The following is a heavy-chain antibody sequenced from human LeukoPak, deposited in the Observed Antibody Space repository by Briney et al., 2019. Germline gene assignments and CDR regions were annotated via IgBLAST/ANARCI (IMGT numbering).Heavy chain of an antibody. CDR3: ARGAFGEQWLAPYSYGMDV. CDR2: IGTAGDT. Sequence: PGGSLRLSCAASGFTFSSYDMHWVRQATGKGLEWVSAIGTAGDTYYPGSVKGRFTISRENAKNSLYLQMNSLRAGDTAVYYCARGAFGEQWLAPYSYGMDVWGQGTTVTVSS. D-gene: IGHD6-19*01. V-gene: IGHV3-13*01. J-gene: IGHJ6*02. CDR1: GFTFSSYD.